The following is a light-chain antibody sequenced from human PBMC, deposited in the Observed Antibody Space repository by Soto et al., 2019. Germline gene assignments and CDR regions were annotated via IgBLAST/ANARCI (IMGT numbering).Light chain of an antibody. J-gene: IGLJ3*02. CDR2: EVS. CDR1: SSDVGGYNY. V-gene: IGLV2-8*01. Sequence: QSALTQPPSASGSPGQSVTISCTGTSSDVGGYNYVSWYQQHPGKAPKLMIYEVSKRPSGVPDRFSGSKSGNTASLTVSGLQAEDEADYYCSSYAGSNNQGVLGGGTKLTVL. CDR3: SSYAGSNNQGV.